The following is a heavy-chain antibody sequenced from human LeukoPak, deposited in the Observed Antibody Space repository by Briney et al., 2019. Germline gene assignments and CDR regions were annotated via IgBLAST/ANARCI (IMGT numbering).Heavy chain of an antibody. Sequence: ASVKVSCKASGYTFTSYGISWVRQAPGQGLEWMGWISAYNGNTNYAQKLQGRVTMTTDTYTSTAYMELSSLTSEDTAVYYCAIDSTGYYKQRAYYFDYWGQGTLVSVSS. J-gene: IGHJ4*02. D-gene: IGHD3-22*01. V-gene: IGHV1-18*01. CDR3: AIDSTGYYKQRAYYFDY. CDR2: ISAYNGNT. CDR1: GYTFTSYG.